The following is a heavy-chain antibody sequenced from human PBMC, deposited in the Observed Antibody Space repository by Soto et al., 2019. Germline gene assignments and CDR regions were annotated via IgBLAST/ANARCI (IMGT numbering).Heavy chain of an antibody. V-gene: IGHV4-31*03. CDR1: GGSISSGGYY. CDR2: IYYSGST. J-gene: IGHJ5*02. D-gene: IGHD3-3*01. CDR3: ARVQEDVWSGYSNWFDP. Sequence: SETLSLTCTVSGGSISSGGYYWSWIRQHPGKGLEWIGYIYYSGSTYYNPSLKSRVTISVDTSKNQFSLKLSSVTAADTAVYYCARVQEDVWSGYSNWFDPWGPGTLVTVSS.